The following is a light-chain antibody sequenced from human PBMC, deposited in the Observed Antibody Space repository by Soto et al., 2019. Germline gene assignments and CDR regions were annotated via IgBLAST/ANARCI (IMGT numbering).Light chain of an antibody. CDR3: QQYADLRS. CDR1: QDIRMY. J-gene: IGKJ4*01. Sequence: DIQMTQSPSSLSASVGDRVTITCQASQDIRMYLNWYQHKPGKAPKVLIYDASNLETGVPSRFSGSGSGTDFTFTISNLQPEYFSKYYCQQYADLRSFGGGTKVDIK. V-gene: IGKV1-33*01. CDR2: DAS.